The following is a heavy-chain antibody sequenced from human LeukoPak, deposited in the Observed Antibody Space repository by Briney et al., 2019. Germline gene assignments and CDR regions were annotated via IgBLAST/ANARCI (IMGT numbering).Heavy chain of an antibody. CDR3: AREGGPYRPLDY. Sequence: SETLSLTCGVSGGSISNTNRWTWVRQPPGKGLEWIGEVNLQGSTNYNPSLKSRVAISVDKSENHISLNLTSVTAAATAVYYCAREGGPYRPLDYSGQGTLVTVAS. V-gene: IGHV4-4*02. CDR1: GGSISNTNR. J-gene: IGHJ4*02. CDR2: VNLQGST.